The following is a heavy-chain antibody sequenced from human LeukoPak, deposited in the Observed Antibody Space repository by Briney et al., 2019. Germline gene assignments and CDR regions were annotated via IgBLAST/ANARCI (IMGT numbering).Heavy chain of an antibody. Sequence: SVKVSCKASGGTFSSYAISWVRQAPGHGLEWMGGIIPLFGTAHYAQKFQGRVTITADESTSTAYMELRSLRYDDTAVYYCARDWGPVRYFDWSPSGVWGQGTLVTVSS. V-gene: IGHV1-69*13. J-gene: IGHJ4*02. CDR3: ARDWGPVRYFDWSPSGV. CDR2: IIPLFGTA. D-gene: IGHD3-9*01. CDR1: GGTFSSYA.